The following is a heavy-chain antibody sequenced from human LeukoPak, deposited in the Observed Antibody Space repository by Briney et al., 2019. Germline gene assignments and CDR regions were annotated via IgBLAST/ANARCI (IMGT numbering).Heavy chain of an antibody. J-gene: IGHJ5*02. CDR3: ARGQWESYDSSGYFYHWFDP. CDR1: GVSISSSTYY. Sequence: PSETLSLTCTVSGVSISSSTYYWGWIRQPPGRGLEWIGSIYYSGSTYYNPSLKSRVSISVDTSKNQFSLNLSSVTAADTALYFCARGQWESYDSSGYFYHWFDPWGQEPWSPSPQ. CDR2: IYYSGST. V-gene: IGHV4-39*07. D-gene: IGHD3-22*01.